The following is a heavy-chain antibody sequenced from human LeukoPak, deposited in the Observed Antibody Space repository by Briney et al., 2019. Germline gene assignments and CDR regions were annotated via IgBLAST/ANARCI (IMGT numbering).Heavy chain of an antibody. D-gene: IGHD3-22*01. J-gene: IGHJ3*02. CDR3: ARGDNSAFDI. CDR1: GFTFRSYR. CDR2: IKQGESER. Sequence: GGSLGLSCAASGFTFRSYRMNWVRQAPGKGLVWVASIKQGESERYYVDSVNGRFTISRDNAKNSLYLQMNSLRAEDTAVYYCARGDNSAFDIWGQGTMVTVSS. V-gene: IGHV3-7*04.